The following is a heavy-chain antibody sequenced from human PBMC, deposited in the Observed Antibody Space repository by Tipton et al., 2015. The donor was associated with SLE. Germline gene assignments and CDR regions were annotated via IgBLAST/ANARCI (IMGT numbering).Heavy chain of an antibody. J-gene: IGHJ5*02. Sequence: LRLSCTVSGGSISSGSYYWSWIRQPAGKGLEWIGYIYTSGSTNYNPSLKSRVTISVDTSKNQFSLKLSSVTAADTAVYYCARDRGWSGWFDPWGQGTLVTVSS. D-gene: IGHD1-26*01. CDR1: GGSISSGSYY. CDR2: IYTSGST. V-gene: IGHV4-61*09. CDR3: ARDRGWSGWFDP.